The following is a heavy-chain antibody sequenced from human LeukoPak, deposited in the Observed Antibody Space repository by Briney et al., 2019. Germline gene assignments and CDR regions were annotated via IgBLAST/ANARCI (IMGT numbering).Heavy chain of an antibody. CDR1: GGSISSSSYY. CDR2: IYYSGST. D-gene: IGHD6-13*01. V-gene: IGHV4-39*07. CDR3: ARTQLVRYYFDY. J-gene: IGHJ4*02. Sequence: TSETLSLTCTVSGGSISSSSYYWGWIRQPPGKGLEWIGSIYYSGSTYYYPSLKSRVTISVDTSKNQFSLKLSSVTAADTAVYYCARTQLVRYYFDYWGQGTLVTVFS.